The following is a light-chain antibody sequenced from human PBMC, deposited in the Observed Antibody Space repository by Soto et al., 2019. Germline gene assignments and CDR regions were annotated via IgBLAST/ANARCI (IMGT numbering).Light chain of an antibody. V-gene: IGKV3-15*01. J-gene: IGKJ4*01. CDR1: QSVGNN. Sequence: EIVVTQSPATLSVSPGARATLSCRASQSVGNNFAWYQQKPGQAPRLLIFATSTRATGVPARFSGSGSGTEFTLTISSLQSEDFAVYYCQQYGDWPLTFGGGAKVEIE. CDR2: ATS. CDR3: QQYGDWPLT.